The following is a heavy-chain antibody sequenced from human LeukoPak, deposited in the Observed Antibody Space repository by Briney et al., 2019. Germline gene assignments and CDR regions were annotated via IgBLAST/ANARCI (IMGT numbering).Heavy chain of an antibody. CDR2: IYYSGST. Sequence: SETLSLTCTVSDGSVSSGSYYWSWIRQPPGKGLEWIGYIYYSGSTNYNPSLKSRVTISVDTSKNQFSLKLSSVTAADTAVYYCARGGRGIAVAGTIAFNIWGQGTMVTVSS. D-gene: IGHD6-19*01. V-gene: IGHV4-61*01. CDR3: ARGGRGIAVAGTIAFNI. CDR1: DGSVSSGSYY. J-gene: IGHJ3*02.